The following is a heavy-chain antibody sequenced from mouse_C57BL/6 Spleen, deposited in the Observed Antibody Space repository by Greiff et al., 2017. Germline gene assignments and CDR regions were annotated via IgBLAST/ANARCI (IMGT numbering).Heavy chain of an antibody. CDR2: SHPYNGGT. D-gene: IGHD2-5*01. J-gene: IGHJ4*01. Sequence: VQLQQSGPVLVKPGASVKMSCQASGSSFTDYYMNLVKQSHGKRLEWIGVSHPYNGGTSYNQKFKGKATLTVDKSSSTANMELNSLTSEDSAVYYCASPSNYEDYYAMDYWGQGTSVTVSS. V-gene: IGHV1-19*01. CDR3: ASPSNYEDYYAMDY. CDR1: GSSFTDYY.